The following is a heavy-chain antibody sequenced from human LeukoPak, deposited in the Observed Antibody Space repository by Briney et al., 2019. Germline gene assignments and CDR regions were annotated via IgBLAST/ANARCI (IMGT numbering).Heavy chain of an antibody. J-gene: IGHJ4*02. CDR3: AREAVLLWFGELVSSSGADY. D-gene: IGHD3-10*01. Sequence: ASVKVSCKASGYTFTSYYMHWVRQAPGQGLEWMGWINPNSGGTNYAQKFQGRVTMTRDTSISTAYMELSRLRSDDTAVYYCAREAVLLWFGELVSSSGADYWGQGTLVTVSS. V-gene: IGHV1-2*02. CDR1: GYTFTSYY. CDR2: INPNSGGT.